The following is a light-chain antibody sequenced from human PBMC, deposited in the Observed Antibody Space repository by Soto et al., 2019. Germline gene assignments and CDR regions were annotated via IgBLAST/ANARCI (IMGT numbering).Light chain of an antibody. CDR1: QDISKS. Sequence: DIQMTQSPSSLSASVGDRVTITCQASQDISKSLYWYQQKPGKAPKLLIYDASNLETGVPSRLSGSGSGTDFTFTINSLQPEDIATYYCQQYDNLPLTFGGGTKVEIK. J-gene: IGKJ4*01. CDR2: DAS. CDR3: QQYDNLPLT. V-gene: IGKV1-33*01.